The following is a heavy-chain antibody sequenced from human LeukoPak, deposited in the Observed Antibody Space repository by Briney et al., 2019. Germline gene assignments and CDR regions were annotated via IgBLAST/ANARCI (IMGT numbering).Heavy chain of an antibody. Sequence: PGGSLRLSCAASGFTFDDYAMHWVRQAPGKGLEWVSGISWNSGSIGYADSVKGRFTISRDSAKNSLYLQMNSLRAEDTALYYCAKDIRTYYYGSGSYPDYWGQGTLVTVSS. CDR1: GFTFDDYA. CDR3: AKDIRTYYYGSGSYPDY. J-gene: IGHJ4*02. V-gene: IGHV3-9*01. D-gene: IGHD3-10*01. CDR2: ISWNSGSI.